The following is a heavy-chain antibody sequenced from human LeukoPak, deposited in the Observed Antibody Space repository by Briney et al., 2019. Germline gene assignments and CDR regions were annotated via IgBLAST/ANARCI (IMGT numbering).Heavy chain of an antibody. CDR3: AKSNGYGLVDI. CDR2: IFYSGST. CDR1: GGSISSYY. V-gene: IGHV4-39*07. D-gene: IGHD3-10*01. Sequence: SPSETLSLTCTVSGGSISSYYWGWIRQPPGKGLEWIGNIFYSGSTYYSPSLRSRVTISLDTSRNQFSLKLNSVTAADTAVYYCAKSNGYGLVDIWGQGTMVTVSS. J-gene: IGHJ3*02.